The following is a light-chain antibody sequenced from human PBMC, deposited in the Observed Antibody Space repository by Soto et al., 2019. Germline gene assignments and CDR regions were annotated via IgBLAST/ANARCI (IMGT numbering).Light chain of an antibody. J-gene: IGKJ1*01. CDR2: AAS. CDR1: QSISNY. Sequence: DIQMTQSPSSLSASVGDRVTITCRASQSISNYLNWYQQKPGKAPNLLISAASSLHRGVPSRFSGSGSGTDFTLTIASLQPKDFATYYCHQSYSDPWMFGQGTKVEIK. CDR3: HQSYSDPWM. V-gene: IGKV1-39*01.